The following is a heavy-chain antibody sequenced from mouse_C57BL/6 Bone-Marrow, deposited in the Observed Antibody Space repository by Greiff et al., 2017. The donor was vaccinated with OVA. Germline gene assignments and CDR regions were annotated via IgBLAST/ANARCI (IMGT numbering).Heavy chain of an antibody. CDR3: VREYGSGDHWYFDV. CDR2: IRSKSSNYAT. CDR1: GFTFNTYA. Sequence: EVQRVESGGGLVQPKGSLKLSCAASGFTFNTYAMHWVRQAPGKGLEWVARIRSKSSNYATYYADSVKDRFTISRDDSQSMLYLQMNNLKTEDTAMYYCVREYGSGDHWYFDVWGTGTTVTVSS. V-gene: IGHV10-3*01. D-gene: IGHD1-1*01. J-gene: IGHJ1*03.